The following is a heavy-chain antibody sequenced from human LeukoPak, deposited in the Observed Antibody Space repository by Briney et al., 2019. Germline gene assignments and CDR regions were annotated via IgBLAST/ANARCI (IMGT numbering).Heavy chain of an antibody. V-gene: IGHV3-30*02. CDR1: GFTFSTYA. D-gene: IGHD3-3*01. J-gene: IGHJ6*03. CDR2: IRYDGSNK. CDR3: AKGGGGSGYKEQYYYYYYYMDV. Sequence: GGSLRLSCVASGFTFSTYAMNSVRQGPGKGLEWVAYIRYDGSNKYYADSVKGRFTISRDNSKNTLYLQMNSLRAEDTAVYYCAKGGGGSGYKEQYYYYYYYMDVWGKGTTVTISS.